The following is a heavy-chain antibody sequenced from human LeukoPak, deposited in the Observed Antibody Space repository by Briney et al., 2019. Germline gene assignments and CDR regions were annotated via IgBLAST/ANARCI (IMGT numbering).Heavy chain of an antibody. V-gene: IGHV4-39*07. CDR2: IYYSGNT. J-gene: IGHJ3*02. CDR3: ARDRQATTAYDAFDI. Sequence: SETLSLTCTVSGGSISSSSYYWGWIRQPPGKGLGWIGSIYYSGNTYYNPSLKSRVTISVDTSKNQFSLKLSSVTAADTAVYYCARDRQATTAYDAFDIWGRGTMVTVSS. D-gene: IGHD4-17*01. CDR1: GGSISSSSYY.